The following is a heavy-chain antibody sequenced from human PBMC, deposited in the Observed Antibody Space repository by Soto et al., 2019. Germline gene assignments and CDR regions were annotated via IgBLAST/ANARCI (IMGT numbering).Heavy chain of an antibody. CDR1: GGSVSSGDYF. CDR2: IYDSGSS. Sequence: KTSETLSLTCTVSGGSVSSGDYFWSWIRQPPGKGLEWIGYIYDSGSSYYNPSLKSRVTMSVDTSKNQFSLKLRSVTAAGTAMYYCAREKGYISGPKNFDSWGQGTLVTVSS. CDR3: AREKGYISGPKNFDS. D-gene: IGHD5-12*01. J-gene: IGHJ4*02. V-gene: IGHV4-30-4*01.